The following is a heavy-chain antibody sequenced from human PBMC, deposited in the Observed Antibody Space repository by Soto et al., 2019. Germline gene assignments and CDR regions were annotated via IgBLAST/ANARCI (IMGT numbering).Heavy chain of an antibody. V-gene: IGHV6-1*01. CDR1: GDSVSGNSAA. CDR2: TYYRSRWYN. D-gene: IGHD3-16*01. J-gene: IGHJ4*02. Sequence: SQTLSLTCAISGDSVSGNSAAWNWIRQSPSRGPEWLGRTYYRSRWYNDYAVSVKSRITVTPDTSKNQFSLHLNSVTPEDTAVYCCAREFPYYVSSDSYLDYWGQGALVTVSS. CDR3: AREFPYYVSSDSYLDY.